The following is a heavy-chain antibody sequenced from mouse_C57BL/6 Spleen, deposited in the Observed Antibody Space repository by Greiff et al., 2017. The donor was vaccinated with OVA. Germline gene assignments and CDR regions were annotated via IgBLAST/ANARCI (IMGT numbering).Heavy chain of an antibody. J-gene: IGHJ2*01. CDR2: IDPETGGT. CDR1: GYTFTDYE. Sequence: LQESGAELVRPGASVTLSCKASGYTFTDYEMHWVKQTPVHGLEWIGAIDPETGGTAYNQKFKGKAILTADKSSSTAYMELRSLTSEDSAVYYCTRRDYGSSSDYWGQGTTLTVSS. V-gene: IGHV1-15*01. D-gene: IGHD1-1*01. CDR3: TRRDYGSSSDY.